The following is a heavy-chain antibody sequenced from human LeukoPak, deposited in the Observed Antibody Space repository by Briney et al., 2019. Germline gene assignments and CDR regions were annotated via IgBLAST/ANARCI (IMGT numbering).Heavy chain of an antibody. CDR1: GYTFTIYG. V-gene: IGHV1-18*01. Sequence: ASVTVSCKASGYTFTIYGISWVRQAPGQGLEWMGWISAYNGNTNYAQKLQGRVTIPTDTSTSTAYMELRSLRSDDTAVYYCARGDILTGYYYYYGMDVWGQGTTVTVSS. CDR3: ARGDILTGYYYYYGMDV. J-gene: IGHJ6*02. CDR2: ISAYNGNT. D-gene: IGHD3-9*01.